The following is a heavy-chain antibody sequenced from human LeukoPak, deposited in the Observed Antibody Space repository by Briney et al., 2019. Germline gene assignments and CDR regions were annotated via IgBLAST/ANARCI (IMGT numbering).Heavy chain of an antibody. CDR3: ARESPSGYCGGDCYSYYFDY. V-gene: IGHV4-4*02. Sequence: SETLSLTCAVSGGSISSSNWWSWVRQPPGKGLEWIGEIYHSGSTNYNPSLKSRVTISVDTSKNQFSLKLGSVTAADTAVYYCARESPSGYCGGDCYSYYFDYWGQGTLVTVSS. J-gene: IGHJ4*02. CDR2: IYHSGST. D-gene: IGHD2-21*02. CDR1: GGSISSSNW.